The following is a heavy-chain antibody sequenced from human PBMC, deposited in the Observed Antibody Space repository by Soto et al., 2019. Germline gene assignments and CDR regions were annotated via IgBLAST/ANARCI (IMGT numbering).Heavy chain of an antibody. CDR3: ARERENYDILTGSPRAYYYYGMDI. CDR1: GGTFSSYA. V-gene: IGHV1-69*13. CDR2: IIPIFGTA. Sequence: GASVKLSCKASGGTFSSYAISWVRQAQGQGLEWMGGIIPIFGTANYAQKFQGRVTITADESTSTAYMELSSLRSEDTAVYYCARERENYDILTGSPRAYYYYGMDIWGQGTTVTVSS. J-gene: IGHJ6*02. D-gene: IGHD3-9*01.